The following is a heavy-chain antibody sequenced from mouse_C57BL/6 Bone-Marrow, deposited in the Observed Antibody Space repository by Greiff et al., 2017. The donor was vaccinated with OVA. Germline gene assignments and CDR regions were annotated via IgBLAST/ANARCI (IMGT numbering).Heavy chain of an antibody. CDR1: VYTFTSYW. J-gene: IGHJ2*01. CDR2: IYPGSGST. D-gene: IGHD2-4*01. V-gene: IGHV1-55*01. CDR3: ARCYDCDGDYFDY. Sequence: QVQLQQPGAELVKPGASVKMSCKASVYTFTSYWITWVKQRPGQGLEWIGDIYPGSGSTNYNEKFKSKATLTVDTSSSTAYMQLSILTSEDSAVYYYARCYDCDGDYFDYWGQGTTLTVSS.